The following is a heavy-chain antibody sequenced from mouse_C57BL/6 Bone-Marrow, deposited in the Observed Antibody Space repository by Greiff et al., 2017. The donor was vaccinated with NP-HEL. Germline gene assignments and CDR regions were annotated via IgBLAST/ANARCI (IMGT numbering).Heavy chain of an antibody. CDR3: ARYYGSYYFDY. CDR1: GYTFTSYW. V-gene: IGHV1-59*01. D-gene: IGHD1-1*01. Sequence: VQLQQPGAELVRPGTSVKLSCKASGYTFTSYWMHWVKQRPGQGLEWIGVIDPSDSYTNYNQKFKGKATLTVDTSSSTAYMQLSSLTSEDSAVYYCARYYGSYYFDYWGQGTTLTVSS. J-gene: IGHJ2*01. CDR2: IDPSDSYT.